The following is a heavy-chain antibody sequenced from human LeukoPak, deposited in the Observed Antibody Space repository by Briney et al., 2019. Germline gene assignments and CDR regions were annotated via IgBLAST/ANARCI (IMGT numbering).Heavy chain of an antibody. Sequence: ASVKVSCKASGYTFTGYYMHWVRQAPGQGLEWMGRINPNSGGTNYAHKFQGRVTMTRDTSISTAYMELSRLRSDDTAVYYCARAVIDSSGYSYVDYWGQGTLVTVSS. CDR2: INPNSGGT. CDR3: ARAVIDSSGYSYVDY. CDR1: GYTFTGYY. J-gene: IGHJ4*02. V-gene: IGHV1-2*06. D-gene: IGHD3-22*01.